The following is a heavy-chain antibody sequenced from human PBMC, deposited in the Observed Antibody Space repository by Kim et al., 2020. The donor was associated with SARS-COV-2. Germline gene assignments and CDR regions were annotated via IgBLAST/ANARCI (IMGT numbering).Heavy chain of an antibody. J-gene: IGHJ2*01. CDR3: AKDHQGTTSWYYWYFDL. V-gene: IGHV3-23*01. CDR2: ISGSGANT. CDR1: EFTFSTYA. Sequence: GGSLRLSCAASEFTFSTYAMSWVRQAPGKRLEWVSAISGSGANTYYADSVKGRFTISRDNSKNTLFLQMTSLRAEDTAVYYCAKDHQGTTSWYYWYFDLWGRCTLVTVSS. D-gene: IGHD6-13*01.